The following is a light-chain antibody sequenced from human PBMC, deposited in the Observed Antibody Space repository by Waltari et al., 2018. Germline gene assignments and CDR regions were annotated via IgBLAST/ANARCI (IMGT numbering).Light chain of an antibody. J-gene: IGKJ2*01. CDR3: QQYYSTPQT. V-gene: IGKV4-1*01. CDR2: WAS. Sequence: DIVMTQSPDSLAVSLGERATINCKSSQSVLYSSNNKNYLAWYQKKPGQPPKLLIYWASTRESGVPDRFSGSGSGTDFTLTISSLQAEDVAVYYCQQYYSTPQTFGQGTKLEIK. CDR1: QSVLYSSNNKNY.